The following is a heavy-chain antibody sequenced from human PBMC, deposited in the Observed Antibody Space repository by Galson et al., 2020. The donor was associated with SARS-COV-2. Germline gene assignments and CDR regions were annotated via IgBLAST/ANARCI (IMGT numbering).Heavy chain of an antibody. Sequence: ASVKVSCKASGYTFTGYYMHWVRQAPVQGLEWMGWINPNSGGTNYAQKFQGRVTMTRDTSISTAYMELSRLRSDDTAVYYCARATVTTDYGMDVWGQGTTVTVSS. V-gene: IGHV1-2*02. CDR2: INPNSGGT. CDR1: GYTFTGYY. D-gene: IGHD4-17*01. CDR3: ARATVTTDYGMDV. J-gene: IGHJ6*02.